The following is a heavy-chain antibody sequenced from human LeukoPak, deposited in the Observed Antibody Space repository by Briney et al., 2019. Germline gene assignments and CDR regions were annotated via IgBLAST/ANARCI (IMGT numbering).Heavy chain of an antibody. J-gene: IGHJ4*02. CDR2: INHSGST. V-gene: IGHV4-34*01. CDR1: GGSFSGYY. D-gene: IGHD5-24*01. Sequence: SETLSLTCAVYGGSFSGYYWSWIRQPPGKGLEWIGEINHSGSTNYNPSLKSRVTISVDTSKNQFSLKLSSVTAADTAVYYCASPGREGYNDFASWGQEPLVPVS. CDR3: ASPGREGYNDFAS.